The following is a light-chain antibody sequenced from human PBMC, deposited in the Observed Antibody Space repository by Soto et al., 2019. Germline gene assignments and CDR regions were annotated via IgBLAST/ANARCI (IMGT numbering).Light chain of an antibody. V-gene: IGKV3-11*01. CDR1: QSVSSY. J-gene: IGKJ4*01. Sequence: EIVLTQSPATLSLSPGERATLSCRASQSVSSYLAWYQQKPSQAPRLLIYDASNRATGIPARFSGSGSGTDFTLTISSLEPEDFAVYYCQQRSNWPPPTFGGGTKVEIK. CDR3: QQRSNWPPPT. CDR2: DAS.